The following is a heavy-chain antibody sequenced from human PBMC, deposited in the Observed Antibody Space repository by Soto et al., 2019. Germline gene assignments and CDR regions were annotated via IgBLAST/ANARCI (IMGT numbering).Heavy chain of an antibody. D-gene: IGHD2-21*02. J-gene: IGHJ6*02. V-gene: IGHV2-5*02. CDR1: AFSLSTGGVG. Sequence: SGPTLVNPTQTLTLTCTFSAFSLSTGGVGVGWIRQPPGKALEWLALIYWDDDRRYSPSLRSRLTITKDTSKNQVVLTMTNMEPVDTATYYCIQSCCGGDCLQSYASYYYYGMDVWGQGTTVTVSS. CDR3: IQSCCGGDCLQSYASYYYYGMDV. CDR2: IYWDDDR.